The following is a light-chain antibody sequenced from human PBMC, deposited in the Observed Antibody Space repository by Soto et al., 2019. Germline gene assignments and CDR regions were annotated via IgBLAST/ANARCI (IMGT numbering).Light chain of an antibody. CDR2: GAS. CDR3: HQYHTYPFT. CDR1: QDISVF. Sequence: DVQMTQSPSSLSASVGDRVTITCRATQDISVFLAWFQQKPGKAPKSLMYGASSLHSGVPAGFSGSGSGTDFTLTIRSLQPEDFATYYCHQYHTYPFTFGPGTKVDIK. J-gene: IGKJ3*01. V-gene: IGKV1-16*01.